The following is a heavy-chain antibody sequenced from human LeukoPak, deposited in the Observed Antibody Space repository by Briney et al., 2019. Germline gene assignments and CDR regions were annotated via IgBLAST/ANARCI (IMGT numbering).Heavy chain of an antibody. Sequence: SETLSLTCTVSGGSISSNGYYWGWIRPPTGKGLEWIVSIYYGGSTYYNPSLKSRVTISVDTSKNQSSLKLSSVAAADTAVYYCARDPTAAGKGAWFDPWGQGTLVTVFS. V-gene: IGHV4-39*02. J-gene: IGHJ5*02. CDR3: ARDPTAAGKGAWFDP. CDR1: GGSISSNGYY. D-gene: IGHD6-13*01. CDR2: IYYGGST.